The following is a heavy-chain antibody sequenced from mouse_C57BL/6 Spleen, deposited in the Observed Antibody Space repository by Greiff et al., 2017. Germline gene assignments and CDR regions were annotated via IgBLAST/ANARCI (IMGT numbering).Heavy chain of an antibody. D-gene: IGHD2-5*01. CDR3: TREGYSNYVGAMDY. CDR1: GFTFSSYA. Sequence: EVQVVESGEGLVKPGGSLKLSCAASGFTFSSYAMSWVRQTPEKRLEWVAYISSGGDYIYYADTVKGRFTISRDNARNTLYLQMSSLKSEDTAMYYCTREGYSNYVGAMDYWGQGTSVTVAS. CDR2: ISSGGDYI. J-gene: IGHJ4*01. V-gene: IGHV5-9-1*02.